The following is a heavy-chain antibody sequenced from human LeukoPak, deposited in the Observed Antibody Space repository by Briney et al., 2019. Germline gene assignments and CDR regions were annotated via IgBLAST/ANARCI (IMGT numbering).Heavy chain of an antibody. CDR3: ARDVISITMVRGVRYYYYMDV. CDR1: GYTFTNYA. J-gene: IGHJ6*03. D-gene: IGHD3-10*01. Sequence: ASVKVSCKASGYTFTNYAVNWVRQAPGQGLEWMGWINTNTGNPTYAQGFTGRLVFSLDTSVSTAYLQISSLKAEDTAVYYCARDVISITMVRGVRYYYYMDVWGKGTTVTVSS. V-gene: IGHV7-4-1*02. CDR2: INTNTGNP.